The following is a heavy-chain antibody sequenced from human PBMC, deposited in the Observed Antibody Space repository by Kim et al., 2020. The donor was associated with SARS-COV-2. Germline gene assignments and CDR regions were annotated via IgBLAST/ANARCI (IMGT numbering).Heavy chain of an antibody. CDR2: ISSISNYI. J-gene: IGHJ3*02. V-gene: IGHV3-21*01. Sequence: GGSLRLSCAASGFTFSSYSMNWVRQAPGKGLEWVSSISSISNYIYYAASVKGRFTMSRDNAKNSLYLQMNSLRAEDTAVYYCARDQVPRYYYDTSVYYPSDAFDIWGQGTMVTVSS. CDR3: ARDQVPRYYYDTSVYYPSDAFDI. D-gene: IGHD3-22*01. CDR1: GFTFSSYS.